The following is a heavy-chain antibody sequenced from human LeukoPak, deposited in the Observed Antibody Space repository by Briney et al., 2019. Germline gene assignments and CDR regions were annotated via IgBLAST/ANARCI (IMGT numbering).Heavy chain of an antibody. J-gene: IGHJ6*02. D-gene: IGHD3-3*01. CDR2: IIPVLGTI. CDR1: GGTFNTCA. CDR3: ARGGYYDFWSGTIKYSGMDV. Sequence: ASVTVSCKASGGTFNTCAFSWVRQAPGQGLEWMGEIIPVLGTINYAQKFQGSVTITADEYTSTAYMELSSLRPEDTAMYYCARGGYYDFWSGTIKYSGMDVWGQGTTVAVSS. V-gene: IGHV1-69*13.